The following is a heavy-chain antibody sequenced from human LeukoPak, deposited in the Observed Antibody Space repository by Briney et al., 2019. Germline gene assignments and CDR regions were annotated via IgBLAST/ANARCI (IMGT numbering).Heavy chain of an antibody. V-gene: IGHV3-43*02. J-gene: IGHJ4*02. CDR2: VKGDGVTT. D-gene: IGHD6-19*01. Sequence: PGGSLRLSCAASGFTFNAYTIHWVRQAPGKGLEWVSLVKGDGVTTDYANSVKGRFTVSRDNSKNSLYLQMSNLRNEDTALYYCVRDTGSGWDFDYWGQGTLVTVSS. CDR1: GFTFNAYT. CDR3: VRDTGSGWDFDY.